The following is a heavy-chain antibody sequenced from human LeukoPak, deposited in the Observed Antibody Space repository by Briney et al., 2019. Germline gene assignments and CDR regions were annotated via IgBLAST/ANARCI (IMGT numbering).Heavy chain of an antibody. Sequence: SQTLSLTCTVSGGSISSSSYYWGWIRQPPGKGLEWIGSSYYSGSTYYNPSLKSRVTISVDTSKNQFSLKLSSVTAADTAVYYCARESGWYFDYWGQGTLVTVSS. V-gene: IGHV4-39*07. D-gene: IGHD6-19*01. CDR3: ARESGWYFDY. J-gene: IGHJ4*02. CDR2: SYYSGST. CDR1: GGSISSSSYY.